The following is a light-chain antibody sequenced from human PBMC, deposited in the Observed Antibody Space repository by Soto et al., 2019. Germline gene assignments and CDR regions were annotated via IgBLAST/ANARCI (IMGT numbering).Light chain of an antibody. CDR3: HQYNDFQYT. V-gene: IGKV1-5*03. J-gene: IGKJ2*01. Sequence: DIQMTQSPSTLSASVGDGVTITCRASQSIGSWLAWYQQKPGKAPKLLIYKATNLQSGVPSRFSGSGSGTDFSLTISSLKPVDSATYFCHQYNDFQYTFGPGTKLE. CDR1: QSIGSW. CDR2: KAT.